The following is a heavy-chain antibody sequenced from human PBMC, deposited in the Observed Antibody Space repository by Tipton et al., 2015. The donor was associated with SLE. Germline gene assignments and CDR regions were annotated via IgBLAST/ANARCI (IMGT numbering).Heavy chain of an antibody. CDR2: ISAYNGNT. CDR1: GYTFTSYG. D-gene: IGHD3-3*01. V-gene: IGHV1-18*01. Sequence: QLVQSGAELKKPGASVKVSCKASGYTFTSYGISWVRQAPGQGLEWMGWISAYNGNTNYAQKLQGRVTMTTDTSTSTAYMELRSLRSDDTAVYYCARHGQTIFGVDPSYYYMDVWGKGTTVTVSS. J-gene: IGHJ6*03. CDR3: ARHGQTIFGVDPSYYYMDV.